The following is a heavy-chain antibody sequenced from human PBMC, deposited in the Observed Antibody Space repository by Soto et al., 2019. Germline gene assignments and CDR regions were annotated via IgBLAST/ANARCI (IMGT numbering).Heavy chain of an antibody. CDR2: ISYDGSNK. Sequence: PGGSLRLSCAASGFTFSSYGMHWVRQAPGKGLEWVAVISYDGSNKYYADSVKGRFTISRDNSKNTLYLQMNSLRAEDTAVYYCATCRSGLTYGSFDYWGQGTLVTVSS. CDR1: GFTFSSYG. J-gene: IGHJ4*02. V-gene: IGHV3-30*03. CDR3: ATCRSGLTYGSFDY. D-gene: IGHD3-10*01.